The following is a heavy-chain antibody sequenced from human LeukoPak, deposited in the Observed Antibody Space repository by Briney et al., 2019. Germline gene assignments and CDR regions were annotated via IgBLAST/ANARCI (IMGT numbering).Heavy chain of an antibody. Sequence: ASVKVSCKASGYTFTGYYVHWVRQAPGQGLEWMGWINPSSGGTNYAQKFQGRVTMTGDTSISSVYMELSRLSSDDTAVYFCAGRPDTAMVPIFDYWGQGTLVTISS. CDR2: INPSSGGT. J-gene: IGHJ4*02. CDR3: AGRPDTAMVPIFDY. V-gene: IGHV1-2*02. CDR1: GYTFTGYY. D-gene: IGHD5-18*01.